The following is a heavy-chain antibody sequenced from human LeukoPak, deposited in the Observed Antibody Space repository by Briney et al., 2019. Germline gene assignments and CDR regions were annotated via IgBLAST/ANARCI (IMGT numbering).Heavy chain of an antibody. D-gene: IGHD5-18*01. J-gene: IGHJ4*02. Sequence: SETLSLTCTVSGGSISSYYWSWIRQPPGKGLEWIGYVSYSGSTDYNPSLKSRVIISIDTSKNQFSLRLSSVTAADTAVYYCARENDRYGRIDYWGQGTQVTVSS. CDR1: GGSISSYY. CDR2: VSYSGST. V-gene: IGHV4-59*01. CDR3: ARENDRYGRIDY.